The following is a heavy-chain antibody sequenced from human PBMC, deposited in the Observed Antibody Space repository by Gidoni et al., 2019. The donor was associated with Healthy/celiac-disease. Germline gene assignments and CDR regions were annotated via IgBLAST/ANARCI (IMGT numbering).Heavy chain of an antibody. CDR2: ISSSGSTI. J-gene: IGHJ4*01. V-gene: IGHV3-11*01. D-gene: IGHD2-15*01. CDR1: GFTFSDCL. CDR3: ALDGEDEYCSGGSCPVAY. Sequence: QVQLVESGGGLVKPGGSLRLSCAAAGFTFSDCLLSWIRQAAGKGLGWVSYISSSGSTIYYADSVKGRFTISRDNAKNSLYLQMNILRAEDTAVYYCALDGEDEYCSGGSCPVAYWGQGTLVTVSS.